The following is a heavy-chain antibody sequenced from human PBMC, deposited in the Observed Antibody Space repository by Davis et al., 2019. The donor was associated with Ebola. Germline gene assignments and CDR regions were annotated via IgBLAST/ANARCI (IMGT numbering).Heavy chain of an antibody. CDR3: AKASGSWWGPLGELSLHYFDY. D-gene: IGHD3-16*02. CDR2: ISHSGTT. Sequence: GSLRLSCAVYGGSFSGYYWSWIRQPPGKGLEWIGEISHSGTTNYSPFLKSRVTISVDPSKNQFSLKLTSVTAADTAVYYCAKASGSWWGPLGELSLHYFDYWGQGTLVTVSS. CDR1: GGSFSGYY. V-gene: IGHV4-34*01. J-gene: IGHJ4*02.